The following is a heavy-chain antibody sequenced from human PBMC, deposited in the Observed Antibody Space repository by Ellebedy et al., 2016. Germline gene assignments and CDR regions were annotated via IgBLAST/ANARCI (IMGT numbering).Heavy chain of an antibody. CDR3: AKDLSQGSSGYEEGYYYYGMDV. J-gene: IGHJ6*02. CDR1: GFTFDDYA. D-gene: IGHD3-22*01. Sequence: GESLKISXAASGFTFDDYAMHWVRQAPGKGLEWVSLISWAGGSTYYADSVKGRFTISRDNSKNSLYLQMNSLRAEDTALYYCAKDLSQGSSGYEEGYYYYGMDVWGQGTTVTVSS. CDR2: ISWAGGST. V-gene: IGHV3-43D*03.